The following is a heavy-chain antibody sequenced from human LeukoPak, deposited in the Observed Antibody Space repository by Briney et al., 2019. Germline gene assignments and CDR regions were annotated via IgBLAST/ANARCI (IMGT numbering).Heavy chain of an antibody. CDR2: IYYSGST. CDR3: ARGARWYDY. J-gene: IGHJ4*02. Sequence: SETLSLTCTVSDGSISNYYWSWIRQPPGKGLEWIGFIYYSGSTNYNPSLKSRVTISVDTSKNQFSLKLSSVTAAATAVYYWARGARWYDYWGQGTLVTVSS. D-gene: IGHD4-23*01. V-gene: IGHV4-59*01. CDR1: DGSISNYY.